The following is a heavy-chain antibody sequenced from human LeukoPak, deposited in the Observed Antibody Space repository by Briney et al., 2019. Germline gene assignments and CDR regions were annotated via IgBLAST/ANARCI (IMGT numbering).Heavy chain of an antibody. CDR1: GGSISSYY. D-gene: IGHD6-6*01. V-gene: IGHV4-59*01. CDR2: ISYSGST. J-gene: IGHJ4*02. Sequence: SETLSLTCTVSGGSISSYYWNWIRQPPGKGLEWIGSISYSGSTNYNPSLESRVTISVDTSKNQISLKLSSVTAADTAVYYCARDRSRVGSSWDIDYWGQGTLVTVSS. CDR3: ARDRSRVGSSWDIDY.